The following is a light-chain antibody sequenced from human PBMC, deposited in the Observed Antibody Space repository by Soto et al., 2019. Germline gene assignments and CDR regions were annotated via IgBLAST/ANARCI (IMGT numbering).Light chain of an antibody. J-gene: IGKJ2*01. CDR2: GAS. CDR1: QTVSSNY. CDR3: QQYGSSPPQYI. V-gene: IGKV3-20*01. Sequence: EIVLTQSPGTLSLSPGERATLSCRASQTVSSNYLAWYQQKPGQAPRLLIYGASSRATGIPDRFSGSGSGTDFTLTISRLEPEDFAVYYCQQYGSSPPQYIFGQGTKLEI.